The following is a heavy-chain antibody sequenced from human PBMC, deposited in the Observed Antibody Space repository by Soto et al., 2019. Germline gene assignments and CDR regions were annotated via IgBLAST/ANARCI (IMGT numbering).Heavy chain of an antibody. CDR2: IRSKANSYAT. Sequence: PGGSLRLSCAASGFTFSGSAMHWVRQASGKGLEWVGRIRSKANSYATAYAASVKGRFTISRDDSKNTAYLQMNSLKTEDTAVYYCTRPGVTGNPQEGDYWGQGTLVTVSS. J-gene: IGHJ4*02. CDR1: GFTFSGSA. CDR3: TRPGVTGNPQEGDY. D-gene: IGHD3-10*01. V-gene: IGHV3-73*01.